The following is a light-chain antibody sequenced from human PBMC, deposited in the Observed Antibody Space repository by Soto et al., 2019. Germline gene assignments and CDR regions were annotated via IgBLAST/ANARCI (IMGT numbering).Light chain of an antibody. J-gene: IGKJ4*01. CDR1: QSISNY. Sequence: DIQMTQSPPSLSASVRDRVTLTCRASQSISNYLNWYQQKPGKAPKLLIYAASSLQSGVPARFSGSGSGTDFTLTISTLQPEDFETSYCQQSYSTPLTFGGGTKVDIK. CDR3: QQSYSTPLT. CDR2: AAS. V-gene: IGKV1-39*01.